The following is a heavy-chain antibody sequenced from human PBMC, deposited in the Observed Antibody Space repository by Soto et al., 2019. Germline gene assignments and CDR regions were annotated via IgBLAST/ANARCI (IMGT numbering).Heavy chain of an antibody. CDR1: GFTFSSYW. CDR3: AKDPRLVPYSQFDY. D-gene: IGHD3-9*01. CDR2: IKQDGSEK. Sequence: TGGSLRLSCAASGFTFSSYWMSWVRQAPGKGLEWVANIKQDGSEKYYVDSVKGRFTISRDNSKNTLYLQMNSLRAEDTAVYYCAKDPRLVPYSQFDYWGQGTLVTVSS. V-gene: IGHV3-7*03. J-gene: IGHJ4*02.